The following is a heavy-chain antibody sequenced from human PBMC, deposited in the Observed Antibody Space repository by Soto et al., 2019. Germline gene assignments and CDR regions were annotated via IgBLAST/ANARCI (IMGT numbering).Heavy chain of an antibody. CDR2: IDPSDSYT. Sequence: PGGSLQISCKGSGYSFTSYWISWVRQMPGKGLEWMGRIDPSDSYTNYSPSFQGHVTISADKSISTAYLQWSSLKASDTAMYYCARHGRRITMIVVVRDDAFDIWGQGTMVTVSS. CDR1: GYSFTSYW. V-gene: IGHV5-10-1*01. D-gene: IGHD3-22*01. CDR3: ARHGRRITMIVVVRDDAFDI. J-gene: IGHJ3*02.